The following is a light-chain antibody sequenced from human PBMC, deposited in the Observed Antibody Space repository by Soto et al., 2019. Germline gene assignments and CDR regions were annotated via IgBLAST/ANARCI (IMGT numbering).Light chain of an antibody. J-gene: IGKJ4*01. Sequence: IVLMQSPGTLSLSPGERATLSCRASQSVSNNYVAWYQQKPGQAPRLLIAGASSRASGIPDRFSGSRFGTDFTLTIRRPEPEDFAVYFRQQYGRSPPLSFGGGKKVEIK. V-gene: IGKV3-20*01. CDR1: QSVSNNY. CDR2: GAS. CDR3: QQYGRSPPLS.